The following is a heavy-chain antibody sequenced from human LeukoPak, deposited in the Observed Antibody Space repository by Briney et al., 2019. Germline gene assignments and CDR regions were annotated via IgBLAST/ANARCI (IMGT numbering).Heavy chain of an antibody. V-gene: IGHV4-39*01. CDR2: IYYSGST. CDR1: GGSISSSSYY. CDR3: ARRDRGMATIPDY. Sequence: PSETLSLTCTVSGGSISSSSYYWGWLRQPPGKGLEWIGSIYYSGSTYYNPSLKSRVTISVDTSKNQFSLKLSSVTAADTAVYYCARRDRGMATIPDYWGQGTLVTVSS. J-gene: IGHJ4*02. D-gene: IGHD5-24*01.